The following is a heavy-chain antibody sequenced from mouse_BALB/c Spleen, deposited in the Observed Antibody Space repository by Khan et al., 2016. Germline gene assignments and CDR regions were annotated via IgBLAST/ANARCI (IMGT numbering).Heavy chain of an antibody. J-gene: IGHJ2*01. CDR3: ARAVGFDY. Sequence: EVQLVESGPGLVKPSQSLSLTCTVTGYSITSDYAWNWIRQFPGNKLEWMGYISYSGSTSYNPSHKSRLSITRTTSKNQFFLHVNSVTTEDTATYYSARAVGFDYWGQGTTLTVSS. V-gene: IGHV3-2*02. D-gene: IGHD1-1*02. CDR2: ISYSGST. CDR1: GYSITSDYA.